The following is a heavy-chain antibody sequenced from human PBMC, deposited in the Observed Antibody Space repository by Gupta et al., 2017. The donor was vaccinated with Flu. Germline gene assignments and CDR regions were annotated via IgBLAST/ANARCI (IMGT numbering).Heavy chain of an antibody. J-gene: IGHJ6*02. D-gene: IGHD6-19*01. Sequence: QVQLQESGPGLVKPSETLSLTCTVSGGSISSYYWSWIRQPPGTGLEWIGYIYYSGSTNYNPSLKSRVTISVDTSKNQFSLKLGSVTAADTAVYYCARGRLGWSGYYQEAGIAVAGTYYYYYGMDVWGQGTTVTVSS. CDR3: ARGRLGWSGYYQEAGIAVAGTYYYYYGMDV. V-gene: IGHV4-59*01. CDR1: GGSISSYY. CDR2: IYYSGST.